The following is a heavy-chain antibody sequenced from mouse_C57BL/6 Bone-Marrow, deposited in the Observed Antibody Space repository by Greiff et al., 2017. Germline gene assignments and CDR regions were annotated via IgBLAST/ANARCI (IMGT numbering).Heavy chain of an antibody. V-gene: IGHV5-9*01. Sequence: DVHLVESGGGLVKPGGSLKLSCAASGFTFSSYTMSWVRQTPEKRLEWVATISGGGGNTYYPDSVKGRFTISRDNAKNTLYLQMSSLRSEDTALYYCARNDYYSNYERAMHYWRQGASDTVS. CDR2: ISGGGGNT. CDR1: GFTFSSYT. D-gene: IGHD2-5*01. CDR3: ARNDYYSNYERAMHY. J-gene: IGHJ4*01.